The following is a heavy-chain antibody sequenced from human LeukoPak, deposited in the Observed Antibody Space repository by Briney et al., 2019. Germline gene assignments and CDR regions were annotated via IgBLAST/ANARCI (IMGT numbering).Heavy chain of an antibody. CDR2: INHSGIT. D-gene: IGHD2-2*01. V-gene: IGHV4-34*01. CDR1: GGSFSGYY. J-gene: IGHJ3*02. CDR3: ARGALGYCSSSSCYDAFDI. Sequence: SETLSLTCAVYGGSFSGYYWSWIRQPPGKGLEWIGEINHSGITNYNPSLKSRVTMSVDTSKNQFSLKLNSVTAADTAVYYCARGALGYCSSSSCYDAFDIWGQGTRVTVSS.